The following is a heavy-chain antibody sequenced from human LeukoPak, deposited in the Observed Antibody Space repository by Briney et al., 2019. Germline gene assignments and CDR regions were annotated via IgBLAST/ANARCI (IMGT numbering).Heavy chain of an antibody. D-gene: IGHD6-19*01. Sequence: PGGSLRLSCAASGFTFNSYWMSWVRQAPEKGLEWLANIRQDGSDKQYVDSVKGRFTISRDNAKNSLYLQMNSLRAEDTAVYYCARRIAGDGSHAFDIWGQGTMVTVSS. CDR3: ARRIAGDGSHAFDI. V-gene: IGHV3-7*03. J-gene: IGHJ3*02. CDR1: GFTFNSYW. CDR2: IRQDGSDK.